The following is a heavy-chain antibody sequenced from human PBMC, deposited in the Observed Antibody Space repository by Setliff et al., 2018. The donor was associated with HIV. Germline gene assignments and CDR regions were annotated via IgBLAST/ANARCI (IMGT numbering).Heavy chain of an antibody. CDR1: GCTFSSYS. V-gene: IGHV3-48*01. CDR2: ISSSSSTI. CDR3: ARDQDSSGSYWAYYYYYMDV. J-gene: IGHJ6*03. D-gene: IGHD3-22*01. Sequence: GGSLRLSCAASGCTFSSYSMNWVRQAPGKGLEWVSYISSSSSTIYYADSVKGRFTISRDNAKTSLYLQTTSLRAAVTAVYYSARDQDSSGSYWAYYYYYMDVWGKGTTVTVSS.